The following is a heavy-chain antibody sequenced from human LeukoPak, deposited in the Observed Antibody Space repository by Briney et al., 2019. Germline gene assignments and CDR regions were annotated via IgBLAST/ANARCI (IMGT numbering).Heavy chain of an antibody. J-gene: IGHJ4*02. CDR3: ARDFPVRSSGFDY. Sequence: GGSLRLSCAASGFTFSSYAMHWVRQAPGKGLEWVAVISYDGSNKYYADSVKGRFTISRDNSKNTLYLQMDSLRAEDTAVYYCARDFPVRSSGFDYWGQGTLVTVSS. CDR2: ISYDGSNK. CDR1: GFTFSSYA. V-gene: IGHV3-30*04. D-gene: IGHD6-19*01.